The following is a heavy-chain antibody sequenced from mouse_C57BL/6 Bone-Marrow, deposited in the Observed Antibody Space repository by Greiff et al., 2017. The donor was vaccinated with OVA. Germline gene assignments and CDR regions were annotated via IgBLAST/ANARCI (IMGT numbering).Heavy chain of an antibody. CDR3: AIHYYGSSHWYFDV. D-gene: IGHD1-1*01. CDR1: GFSLTSYG. CDR2: IWSGGST. Sequence: QVQLQQSGPGLVQPSQSLSITCTVSGFSLTSYGVHWVRQSPGKGLEWLGVIWSGGSTDYNAAFISRLSISKDNSKSQVFFKMNSLQADDTAIYYCAIHYYGSSHWYFDVWGTGTTVTVSS. V-gene: IGHV2-2*01. J-gene: IGHJ1*03.